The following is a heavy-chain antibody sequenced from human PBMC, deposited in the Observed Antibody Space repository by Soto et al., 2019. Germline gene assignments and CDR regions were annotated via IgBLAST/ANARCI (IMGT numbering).Heavy chain of an antibody. D-gene: IGHD2-15*01. Sequence: SETLSLTCTVSGGSISSSSYYWGWIRQPPGKGLEWIGSIYYSGSTYYNPSLKSRVTISVDTSKNQFSLKLSSVTAADTAVCYCARHDSVAATPSGVDYWGQGTLVTVSS. CDR1: GGSISSSSYY. CDR3: ARHDSVAATPSGVDY. V-gene: IGHV4-39*01. CDR2: IYYSGST. J-gene: IGHJ4*02.